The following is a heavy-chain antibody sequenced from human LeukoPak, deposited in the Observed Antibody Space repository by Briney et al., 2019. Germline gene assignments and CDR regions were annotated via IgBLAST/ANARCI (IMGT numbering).Heavy chain of an antibody. D-gene: IGHD1-26*01. J-gene: IGHJ6*03. CDR3: AIVVGAGDYYYMDV. CDR2: IIPIFGTA. CDR1: GGTFSSYA. Sequence: SVKVSCKASGGTFSSYAISWVRQAPGQGLEWMGGIIPIFGTANYAQKFQGRVTITADESTSTAYMELSSLRSEDTAVYYCAIVVGAGDYYYMDVWGKGTTVTVSS. V-gene: IGHV1-69*13.